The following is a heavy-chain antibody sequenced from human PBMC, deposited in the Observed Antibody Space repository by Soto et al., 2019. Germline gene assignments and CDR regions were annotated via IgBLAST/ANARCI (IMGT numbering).Heavy chain of an antibody. V-gene: IGHV1-69*02. CDR1: GGTFSTYS. Sequence: QVQLVQSGAEVKKPGSAVKVSCKDSGGTFSTYSRFWVRQAPGQGLEWMGRIIPMLGIANYAQKFQGRVTITADKSTGTAYLELSSLRSEDTALYYCTSGSWSGEVFDIWGQGTMVTVSS. CDR2: IIPMLGIA. D-gene: IGHD2-21*01. CDR3: TSGSWSGEVFDI. J-gene: IGHJ3*02.